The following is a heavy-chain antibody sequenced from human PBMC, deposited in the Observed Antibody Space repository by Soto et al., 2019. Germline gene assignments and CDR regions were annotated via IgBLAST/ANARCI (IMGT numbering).Heavy chain of an antibody. CDR2: ISGYNGNT. CDR3: ARESLSLTWYPYYYGMVL. D-gene: IGHD6-13*01. CDR1: GYTFTNYG. J-gene: IGHJ6*02. Sequence: ASVEVSCKASGYTFTNYGISWVRQAPGQGLEWMGWISGYNGNTKYAQKLQGRVTMTTDTSTSTAYMELRSLRSDDTAVYYCARESLSLTWYPYYYGMVLWGQGTTVTVSS. V-gene: IGHV1-18*01.